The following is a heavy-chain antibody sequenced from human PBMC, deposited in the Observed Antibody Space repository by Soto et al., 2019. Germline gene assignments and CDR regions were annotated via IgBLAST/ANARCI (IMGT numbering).Heavy chain of an antibody. D-gene: IGHD3-3*01. CDR1: GFTFSSYE. J-gene: IGHJ6*02. CDR2: ISSSGSTI. V-gene: IGHV3-48*03. CDR3: ARDRPDFWSGYSDYYYGMDV. Sequence: PGGSLRLSCAASGFTFSSYEMNWARQAPGKGLEWVSYISSSGSTIYYADSVKGRFTISRDNAKNSLYLQMNSLRAEDTAVYYCARDRPDFWSGYSDYYYGMDVWGQGTTVTVSS.